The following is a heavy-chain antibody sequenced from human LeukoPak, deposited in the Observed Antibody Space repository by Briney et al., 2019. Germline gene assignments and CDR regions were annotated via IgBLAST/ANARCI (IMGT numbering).Heavy chain of an antibody. Sequence: GGSLGLSCAASGFTFTSYAMSWVRQAPGEGLEWVSAISGSGGNTYYADSVKGRFTISRDNSKNTLYLQMNSLRAEDTAVYYCAKGLGIYYYGMDVWGQGTTVTVSS. V-gene: IGHV3-23*01. D-gene: IGHD7-27*01. J-gene: IGHJ6*02. CDR3: AKGLGIYYYGMDV. CDR2: ISGSGGNT. CDR1: GFTFTSYA.